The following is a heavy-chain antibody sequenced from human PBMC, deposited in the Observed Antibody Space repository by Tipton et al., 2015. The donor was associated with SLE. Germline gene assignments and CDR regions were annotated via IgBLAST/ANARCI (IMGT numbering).Heavy chain of an antibody. D-gene: IGHD5-18*01. Sequence: TLSLTCAVYGGSFSGYSWSWIRQPPGKGLEWIGQTNPSGNTNYNPSLKSRVTISVDTSKNQFSLKLSSVTAADSAVYYCARGDSYGYGNFDSWGQGTLVTVSS. V-gene: IGHV4-34*01. CDR1: GGSFSGYS. CDR2: TNPSGNT. CDR3: ARGDSYGYGNFDS. J-gene: IGHJ4*02.